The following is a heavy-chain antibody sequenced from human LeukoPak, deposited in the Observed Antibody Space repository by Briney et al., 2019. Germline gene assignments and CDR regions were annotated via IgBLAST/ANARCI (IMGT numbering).Heavy chain of an antibody. CDR3: ARNYGSGSYYWFDP. CDR1: GGSISSGGYY. Sequence: SETLSLTCTVSGGSISSGGYYWSWIRQPPGKGLEWIGEINHSGSTNYNPSLKSRVTISVDTSKNQFSLKLSSVTAADTAVYYCARNYGSGSYYWFDPWGQGTLVTVSS. CDR2: INHSGST. V-gene: IGHV4-39*07. D-gene: IGHD3-10*01. J-gene: IGHJ5*02.